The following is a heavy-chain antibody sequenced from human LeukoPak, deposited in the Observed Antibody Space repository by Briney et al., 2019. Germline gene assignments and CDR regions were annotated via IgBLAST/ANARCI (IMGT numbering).Heavy chain of an antibody. J-gene: IGHJ5*02. Sequence: ASVKVSCKASGYTFTTYGNIWVRQAPGQGLEWMGWISTYNAKAKYAQNHQGRVTMTTDTSTSTVYMELRSPTSDDTAVYYCARDTGSNFFDPWGQGTLVTVAS. CDR3: ARDTGSNFFDP. CDR2: ISTYNAKA. V-gene: IGHV1-18*01. CDR1: GYTFTTYG. D-gene: IGHD1-26*01.